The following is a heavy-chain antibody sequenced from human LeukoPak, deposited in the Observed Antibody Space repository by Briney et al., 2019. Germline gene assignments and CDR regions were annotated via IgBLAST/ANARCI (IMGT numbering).Heavy chain of an antibody. CDR3: AKGLRLGYYFDC. J-gene: IGHJ4*02. CDR1: GFTFSSYA. CDR2: ISGSGGST. D-gene: IGHD2-21*01. V-gene: IGHV3-23*01. Sequence: TGGSLRLSCAASGFTFSSYAMSWVRQAPGKGLEWVSAISGSGGSTYYADSVKGRFTISRDNSKNTLYLQMNSLRAEDTAVYYCAKGLRLGYYFDCWGQGTLVTVSS.